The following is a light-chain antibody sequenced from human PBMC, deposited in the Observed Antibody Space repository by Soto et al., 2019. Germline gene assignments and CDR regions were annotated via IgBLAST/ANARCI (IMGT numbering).Light chain of an antibody. CDR2: DVS. V-gene: IGLV2-14*01. CDR3: SSYTRSSTSVV. J-gene: IGLJ2*01. Sequence: QSVLTQPASVSGSPGQSITISCTGTSSDVGTYNYVSWYQQHPGKAPKLMIYDVSNRPSGVSDRFSGSKSGNTASLTISGLQAEDEADYYCSSYTRSSTSVVFGGGTKLTVL. CDR1: SSDVGTYNY.